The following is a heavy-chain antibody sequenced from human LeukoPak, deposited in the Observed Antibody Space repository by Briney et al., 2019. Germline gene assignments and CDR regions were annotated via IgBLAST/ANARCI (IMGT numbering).Heavy chain of an antibody. Sequence: PGGSLRLSCAASGFTFSSYGMHWVRQAPGKGLGWVAFIRYDGSNKYYADSVKGRFTISRDNSKNTLYLQMNSLRAEDTAVYYCAEDQGPRDPFFLPDYWGQGTLVTVSS. CDR1: GFTFSSYG. V-gene: IGHV3-30*02. CDR3: AEDQGPRDPFFLPDY. D-gene: IGHD2/OR15-2a*01. J-gene: IGHJ4*02. CDR2: IRYDGSNK.